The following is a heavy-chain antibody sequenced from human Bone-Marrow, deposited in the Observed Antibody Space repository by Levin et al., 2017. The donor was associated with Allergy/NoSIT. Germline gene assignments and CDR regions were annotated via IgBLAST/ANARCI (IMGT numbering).Heavy chain of an antibody. CDR1: GASINNGDFY. J-gene: IGHJ4*02. V-gene: IGHV4-30-4*01. CDR3: ARAAPGGEYDY. D-gene: IGHD3-10*01. Sequence: SQTLSLTCTVSGASINNGDFYWSWIRQPPGKGLEWIGFIYYRGSTFYSPSLKSRLTISLDTSKNQFSLNLTSVTAADPAVYFCARAAPGGEYDYWGQGTLVTVSS. CDR2: IYYRGST.